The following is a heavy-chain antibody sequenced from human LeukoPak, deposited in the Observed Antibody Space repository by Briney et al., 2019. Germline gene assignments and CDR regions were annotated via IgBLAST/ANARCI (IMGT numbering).Heavy chain of an antibody. D-gene: IGHD5-18*01. CDR1: GYTFTGYY. J-gene: IGHJ4*02. Sequence: ASVKVSCKASGYTFTGYYMHWVRQAPGQGLEWMGWIKPNSGGTNYAQKFQGRVTMTRDTSISTAYMELSRLRSDDTAVYYCARDSRIYSYGPPKFWGQGTLVTVSS. CDR3: ARDSRIYSYGPPKF. V-gene: IGHV1-2*02. CDR2: IKPNSGGT.